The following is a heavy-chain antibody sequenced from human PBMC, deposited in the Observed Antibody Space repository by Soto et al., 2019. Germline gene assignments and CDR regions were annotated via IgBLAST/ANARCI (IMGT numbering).Heavy chain of an antibody. V-gene: IGHV3-23*01. Sequence: PGGSLRLSCAASGFSFSSYAMSWVRQAPGKGLEWVSAISGSGGSTYYADSVKGRFTISRDNSKNTLYLQMNSLRAEDTAVYYCEQESTLTAYYTGLMDVCGQVPTVTVS. CDR2: ISGSGGST. J-gene: IGHJ6*02. CDR3: EQESTLTAYYTGLMDV. D-gene: IGHD3-9*01. CDR1: GFSFSSYA.